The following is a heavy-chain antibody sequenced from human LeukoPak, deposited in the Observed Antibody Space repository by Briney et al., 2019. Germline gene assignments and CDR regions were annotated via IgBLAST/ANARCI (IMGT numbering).Heavy chain of an antibody. Sequence: SETLSLTFAVSRGSISSDSYYWGWIRQPPGKGLEWIGTIFHSGTTYYNPSLKSRVTISVDTSKNQFSLKLSSVTAADTAVYYCARAPSGSYPYFDYWGQGTLVTVSS. CDR1: RGSISSDSYY. J-gene: IGHJ4*02. D-gene: IGHD1-26*01. CDR3: ARAPSGSYPYFDY. V-gene: IGHV4-39*07. CDR2: IFHSGTT.